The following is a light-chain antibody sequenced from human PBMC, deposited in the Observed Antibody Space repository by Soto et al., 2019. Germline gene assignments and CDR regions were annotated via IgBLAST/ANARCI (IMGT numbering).Light chain of an antibody. V-gene: IGLV2-11*01. CDR3: CSYADSYV. CDR2: DVS. CDR1: SSDVGGYNY. J-gene: IGLJ1*01. Sequence: QPVLTQPRSVSGSPGQSVTISCTGTSSDVGGYNYVSWYQQHPGKAPKLMIYDVSKRPSGVPDRFSGSKSGNTASLTISGLQAEDEADYYCCSYADSYVFGTGTKLTVL.